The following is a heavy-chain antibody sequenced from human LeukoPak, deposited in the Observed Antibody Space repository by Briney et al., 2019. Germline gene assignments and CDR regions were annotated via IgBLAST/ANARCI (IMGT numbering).Heavy chain of an antibody. J-gene: IGHJ4*02. CDR3: ARDRYSGSYFFDY. D-gene: IGHD1-26*01. CDR1: GGTFSSYA. Sequence: SVKVSCKASGGTFSSYAISWVRQAPGQGLEWMGGIIPIFGTANYAQKFQGRVTITADESTSTAYMELSRLRSDDTAVYYCARDRYSGSYFFDYWGQGTLVTASS. V-gene: IGHV1-69*01. CDR2: IIPIFGTA.